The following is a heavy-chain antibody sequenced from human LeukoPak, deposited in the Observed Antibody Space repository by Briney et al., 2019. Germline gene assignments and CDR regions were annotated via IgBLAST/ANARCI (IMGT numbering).Heavy chain of an antibody. V-gene: IGHV1-46*01. D-gene: IGHD6-19*01. Sequence: ASVKVSCKASGYTFTSYYMHWVRQAPGQGLEWMGLINPTGGSTGYAQKFQGRVTITRNTSISTAFMELSSLRSEDTAVYYCARRAVGNSYYYSMDVWGKGTTVTVSS. J-gene: IGHJ6*03. CDR1: GYTFTSYY. CDR2: INPTGGST. CDR3: ARRAVGNSYYYSMDV.